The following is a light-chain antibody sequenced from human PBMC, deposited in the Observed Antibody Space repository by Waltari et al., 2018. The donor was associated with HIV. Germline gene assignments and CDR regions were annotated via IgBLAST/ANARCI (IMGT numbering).Light chain of an antibody. CDR2: EGS. V-gene: IGLV2-14*01. CDR1: SSDVGGYNY. Sequence: QSALTQPASVSGSPGQSITLSCTGTSSDVGGYNYVSWYQHHPGKAPKRNIYEGSNRPSGVSNRFSGSKSGNTAALTITGLQAEDEANYYCSSYTSSSTWVFGGGTKLTVL. CDR3: SSYTSSSTWV. J-gene: IGLJ3*02.